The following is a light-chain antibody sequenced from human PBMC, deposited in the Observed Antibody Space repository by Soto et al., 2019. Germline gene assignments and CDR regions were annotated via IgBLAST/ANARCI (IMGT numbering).Light chain of an antibody. Sequence: DIQMTQSPSTLSASVGDRVTITCRASQSISRWVAWYQQKPGKAPKLLIYDASSLESGVPSRISGSGSGTEFILTISSLQPDDFATYYCQQYNSYPYTFGQGTKLEIK. V-gene: IGKV1-5*01. CDR3: QQYNSYPYT. J-gene: IGKJ2*01. CDR2: DAS. CDR1: QSISRW.